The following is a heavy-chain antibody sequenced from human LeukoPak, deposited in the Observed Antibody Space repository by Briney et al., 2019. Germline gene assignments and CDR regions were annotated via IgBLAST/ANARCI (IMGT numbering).Heavy chain of an antibody. CDR2: INPNSGGT. D-gene: IGHD3-9*01. Sequence: ASVKVSCKASGYTFTGYYMHWVRQAPRQGLEWMGWINPNSGGTNYAQKFQGRVTMTRDTSISTAYMELSRLRSDDTAVYYCARVDDILTGYTYYYYGMDVWGQGTTVTVSS. CDR1: GYTFTGYY. J-gene: IGHJ6*02. V-gene: IGHV1-2*02. CDR3: ARVDDILTGYTYYYYGMDV.